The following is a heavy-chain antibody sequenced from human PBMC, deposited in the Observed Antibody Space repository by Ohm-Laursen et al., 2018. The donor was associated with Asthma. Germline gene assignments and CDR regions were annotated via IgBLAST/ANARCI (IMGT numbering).Heavy chain of an antibody. CDR2: INPSGGST. J-gene: IGHJ4*02. Sequence: ASVKVSCKASGYTFTGYSMHWVRQAPGQGLEWMGIINPSGGSTSYAQKFQGRVTMTRDTSTSTVYMELSSLRSEDTAVYSCPRDERFWEWLPSLDYWGQGTLVTVSS. CDR3: PRDERFWEWLPSLDY. V-gene: IGHV1-46*01. D-gene: IGHD3-3*01. CDR1: GYTFTGYS.